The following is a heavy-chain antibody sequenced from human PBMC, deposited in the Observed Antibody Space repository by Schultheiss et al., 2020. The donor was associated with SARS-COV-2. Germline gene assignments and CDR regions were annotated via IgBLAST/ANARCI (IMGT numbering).Heavy chain of an antibody. D-gene: IGHD6-6*01. CDR3: ARGLQPGSSALDY. CDR1: GGSISSGGYY. J-gene: IGHJ4*02. Sequence: SETLSLTCTVSGGSISSGGYYWSWIRQHPGKGLEWIGYIYYSGSTYYNPSLKSRVTISVDTSKNQFSLKLSSVTAADTAVYYCARGLQPGSSALDYWGQGTLVTVSS. V-gene: IGHV4-31*03. CDR2: IYYSGST.